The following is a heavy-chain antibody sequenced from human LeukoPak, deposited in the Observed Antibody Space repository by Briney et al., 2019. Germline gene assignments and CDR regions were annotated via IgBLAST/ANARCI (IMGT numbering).Heavy chain of an antibody. J-gene: IGHJ6*03. V-gene: IGHV4-34*01. CDR1: GGSFSGYY. CDR2: INHSGST. D-gene: IGHD3-22*01. CDR3: ARGGGRVVVIGYYYMDV. Sequence: SETLCLTCAVYGGSFSGYYWSWIRQPPGKGLEWIGEINHSGSTNYNPSLKSRVTISVDTSKNQFSLKLSSVTAADTAVYYCARGGGRVVVIGYYYMDVWGKGTTVTVSS.